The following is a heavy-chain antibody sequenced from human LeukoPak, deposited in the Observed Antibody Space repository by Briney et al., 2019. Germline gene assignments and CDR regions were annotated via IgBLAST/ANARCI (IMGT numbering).Heavy chain of an antibody. CDR1: GYSFTSYW. J-gene: IGHJ6*02. CDR2: IYPGDSDT. V-gene: IGHV5-51*01. Sequence: PGESLKISCKGSGYSFTSYWIGWVRQMPGKGLEWMGIIYPGDSDTRYSPSFQGQVTISADKSISTAYLQWSSLKASDTAMYYCARSAAAGIATPKWYYGMDVWGQGTTVTVSS. CDR3: ARSAAAGIATPKWYYGMDV. D-gene: IGHD6-13*01.